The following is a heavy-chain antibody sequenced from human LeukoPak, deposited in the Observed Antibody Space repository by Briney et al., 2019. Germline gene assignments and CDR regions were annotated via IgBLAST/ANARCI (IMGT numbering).Heavy chain of an antibody. J-gene: IGHJ6*02. V-gene: IGHV1-3*01. CDR2: INAGNGNT. Sequence: ASVKVSCKASGGTFSSYAISWVRQAPGQGLGWMGWINAGNGNTKYSQKFQGRVTITRDTSASTAYMELSSLRSEDTAVYYCARTSPPIGGMDVWGQGTTVTVSS. CDR3: ARTSPPIGGMDV. CDR1: GGTFSSYA.